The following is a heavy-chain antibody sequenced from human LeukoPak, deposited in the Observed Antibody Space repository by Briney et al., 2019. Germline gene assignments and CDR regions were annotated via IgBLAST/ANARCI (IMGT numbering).Heavy chain of an antibody. V-gene: IGHV3-30-3*01. CDR3: AREGSGSYYWFDY. J-gene: IGHJ4*02. CDR1: GFTFSSYA. CDR2: ISYDGSNK. D-gene: IGHD1-26*01. Sequence: PGRSLRLSCAASGFTFSSYAMHWVRQAPGKGLEWVAVISYDGSNKYYADSVKGRFTISRDNSKNTLYLQMNSLRAEDTAVYYCAREGSGSYYWFDYWGQGTLVTVSS.